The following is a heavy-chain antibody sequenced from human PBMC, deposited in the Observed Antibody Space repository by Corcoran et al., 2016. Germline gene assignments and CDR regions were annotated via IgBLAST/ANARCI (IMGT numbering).Heavy chain of an antibody. D-gene: IGHD3-16*01. CDR1: GGSISSYY. Sequence: QVQLQESGPGLVKPSETLSLTCTVSGGSISSYYWSWIRQPPGKGLEWIGYIYYSGSTNYNPSLKSRVTISVDTSKNQFSLKLSSVTAADTAVYYYARGAFGQFDPWGQGTLVTVSS. CDR3: ARGAFGQFDP. CDR2: IYYSGST. V-gene: IGHV4-59*01. J-gene: IGHJ5*02.